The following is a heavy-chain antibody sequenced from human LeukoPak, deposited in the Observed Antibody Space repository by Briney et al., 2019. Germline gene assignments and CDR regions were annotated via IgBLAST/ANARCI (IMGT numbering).Heavy chain of an antibody. CDR2: LSYSGIT. CDR1: GASMSSGSYY. J-gene: IGHJ4*02. Sequence: SETLSLTCTVSGASMSSGSYYWGWIRQPPGKGLEWIVTLSYSGITYYNPSLKSRVTISVDTSKNQFSLKLSSVTAADTAVYYCATDSCSSTSCRKKFDYWGQGTLVTVSS. CDR3: ATDSCSSTSCRKKFDY. D-gene: IGHD2-2*01. V-gene: IGHV4-39*07.